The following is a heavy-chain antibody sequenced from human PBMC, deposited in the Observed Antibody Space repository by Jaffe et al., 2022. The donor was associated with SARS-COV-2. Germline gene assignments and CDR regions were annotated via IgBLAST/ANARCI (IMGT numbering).Heavy chain of an antibody. V-gene: IGHV3-23*01. J-gene: IGHJ3*01. CDR2: MSSGGANA. D-gene: IGHD1-26*01. CDR3: AKEAHGGASLS. CDR1: GFIISSYG. Sequence: EVQLLESGGGLVQPGGSLRLSCTASGFIISSYGMTWVRQAPGKGLEWVSAMSSGGANAYYGDSVKGRFTISRDSSKNTLDLQMNSLRDEDTAVYYCAKEAHGGASLSWGQGTMVIVSS.